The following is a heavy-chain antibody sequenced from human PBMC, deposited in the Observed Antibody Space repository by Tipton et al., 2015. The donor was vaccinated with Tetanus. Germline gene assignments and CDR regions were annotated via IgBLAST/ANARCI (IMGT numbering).Heavy chain of an antibody. CDR1: GGSISSGGYS. CDR2: IYHSGST. D-gene: IGHD1-26*01. V-gene: IGHV4-30-2*01. Sequence: TLSLTCAVSGGSISSGGYSWSWIRQPPGKGLEWIGYIYHSGSTYYNPSLKSRVTISVDRSKNQFSLKLSSVTAADTAVYYCAREGSGWELHHWFDPWGQGTLVTVSS. CDR3: AREGSGWELHHWFDP. J-gene: IGHJ5*02.